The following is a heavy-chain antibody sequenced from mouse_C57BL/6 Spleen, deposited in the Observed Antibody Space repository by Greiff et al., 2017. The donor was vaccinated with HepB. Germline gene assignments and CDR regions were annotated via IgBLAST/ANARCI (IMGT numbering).Heavy chain of an antibody. CDR1: GYTFTDYN. CDR2: INPNNGGT. D-gene: IGHD2-3*01. Sequence: EVQLQQSGPELVKPGASVEIPCKASGYTFTDYNMDWVKQSHGKSLEWIGDINPNNGGTIYNQKFKGKATLTVDKSSSTAYMELRSLTSEDTAVYYCARSHDGYYSAWFAYWGQGTLVTVSA. V-gene: IGHV1-18*01. J-gene: IGHJ3*01. CDR3: ARSHDGYYSAWFAY.